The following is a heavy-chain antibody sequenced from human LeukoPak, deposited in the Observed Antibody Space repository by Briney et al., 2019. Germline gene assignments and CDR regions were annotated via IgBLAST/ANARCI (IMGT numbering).Heavy chain of an antibody. V-gene: IGHV4-59*01. CDR1: GGSISSYY. J-gene: IGHJ6*03. CDR2: IYYSGST. Sequence: RPSETLSLTCTVSGGSISSYYWSWIRQPPGKGLEWIGYIYYSGSTNYNPSLKSRVTISVDTSKNQFSLKLSSVTAADTAVYYCARDVGHYYYMDVWGKGTTVTVSS. CDR3: ARDVGHYYYMDV.